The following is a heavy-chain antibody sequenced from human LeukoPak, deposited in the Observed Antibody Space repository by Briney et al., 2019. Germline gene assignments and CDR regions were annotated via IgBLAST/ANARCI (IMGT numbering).Heavy chain of an antibody. D-gene: IGHD3-10*01. CDR3: ARTIVTMVRGEIDY. V-gene: IGHV4-39*07. CDR2: IYYSGST. Sequence: PSETLSLTCTVSGGSISSSSYYWGWIRQPPGKGLEWIGSIYYSGSTYYNPSLKSRVTISVDTSKNQFSLKLSSVTAADTAVYYCARTIVTMVRGEIDYWGQGTLVTVSS. CDR1: GGSISSSSYY. J-gene: IGHJ4*02.